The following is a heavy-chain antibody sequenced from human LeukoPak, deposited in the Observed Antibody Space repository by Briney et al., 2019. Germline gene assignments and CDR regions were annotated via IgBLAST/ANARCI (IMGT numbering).Heavy chain of an antibody. CDR3: ARVIGSGMSSWFDP. Sequence: SETLSLTCAVYGGSFSGYYWSWIRQPPGKGLEWIGEINHSGSTNYNPSLKSRVTISVDTSKNQFSLKLSSVTAADTAVYYCARVIGSGMSSWFDPWGQGTLVTVSS. CDR1: GGSFSGYY. V-gene: IGHV4-34*01. J-gene: IGHJ5*02. D-gene: IGHD3-22*01. CDR2: INHSGST.